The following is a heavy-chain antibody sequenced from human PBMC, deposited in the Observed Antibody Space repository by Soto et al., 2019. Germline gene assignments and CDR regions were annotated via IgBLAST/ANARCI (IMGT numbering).Heavy chain of an antibody. CDR2: ISSSSSYI. D-gene: IGHD3-3*01. Sequence: GGSLRLSCAASGFTFSSYSMNWVRQAPGKGLEWVSSISSSSSYIYYADSVKGRFTISRDNAKNSLYLQMNSLGAEDTAVYYCAKRTTIFGVVYGMDVWGQGTTVTVSS. CDR1: GFTFSSYS. V-gene: IGHV3-21*04. J-gene: IGHJ6*02. CDR3: AKRTTIFGVVYGMDV.